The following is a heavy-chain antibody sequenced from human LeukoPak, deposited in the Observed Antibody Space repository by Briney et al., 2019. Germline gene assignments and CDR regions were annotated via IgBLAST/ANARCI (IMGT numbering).Heavy chain of an antibody. CDR3: ARDFLGYCTTTNCYDVVFDH. V-gene: IGHV1-2*02. J-gene: IGHJ4*02. D-gene: IGHD2-2*01. Sequence: ASVKVSCKTSGDTFTDYYMHWVRQAPGQGLEWMGWINPKSGGTNYVQNFQGRVTMTRDTSISIAYMKLSSPRSDDTAVYYCARDFLGYCTTTNCYDVVFDHWGQGTLVTVSS. CDR1: GDTFTDYY. CDR2: INPKSGGT.